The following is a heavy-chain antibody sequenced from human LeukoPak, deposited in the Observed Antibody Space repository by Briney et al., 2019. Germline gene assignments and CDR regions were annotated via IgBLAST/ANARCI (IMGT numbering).Heavy chain of an antibody. V-gene: IGHV4-31*03. CDR1: GGSISSGGYY. D-gene: IGHD1-14*01. CDR3: ARDDVGAGFDY. Sequence: SGTLSLTCTVSGGSISSGGYYWSWIRQHPGKGLEWIGYIYYSGSTYYNPSLKSRVTISVDTSKNQFSLKLSSVTAADTAVYYCARDDVGAGFDYWGQGTLVTVSS. CDR2: IYYSGST. J-gene: IGHJ4*02.